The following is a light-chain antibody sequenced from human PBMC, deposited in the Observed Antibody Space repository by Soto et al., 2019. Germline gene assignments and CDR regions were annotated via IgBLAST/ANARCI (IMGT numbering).Light chain of an antibody. CDR1: QTVSTY. CDR3: QQYGSSPPT. CDR2: GAS. J-gene: IGKJ1*01. Sequence: EIVLTQSPAILSLSPGERATLSCRTNQTVSTYLAWYQHKTGQGPRLLIYGASSRATGTPDRFSGSGSGTDFTLTINRLEPEDFALYYCQQYGSSPPTFGQGTKVDIK. V-gene: IGKV3-20*01.